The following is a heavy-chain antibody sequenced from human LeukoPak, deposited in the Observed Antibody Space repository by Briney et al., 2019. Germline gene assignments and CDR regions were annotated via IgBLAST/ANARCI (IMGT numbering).Heavy chain of an antibody. CDR3: AREIYYYDSSGYYRTYYFDY. J-gene: IGHJ4*02. Sequence: SETLSLTCTVSGGSISNYYWNWIRQPPGKGLEWIGEINHSGSTNYNPSLKSRVTISVDTSNNQFSLKLSSVTAADTAVYYCAREIYYYDSSGYYRTYYFDYWGQGTLVTVSS. D-gene: IGHD3-22*01. V-gene: IGHV4-34*01. CDR2: INHSGST. CDR1: GGSISNYY.